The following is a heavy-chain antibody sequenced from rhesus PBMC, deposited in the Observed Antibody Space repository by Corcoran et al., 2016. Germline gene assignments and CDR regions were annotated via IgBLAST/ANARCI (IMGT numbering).Heavy chain of an antibody. CDR1: GGSISGPYR. CDR2: VFGPCTTT. Sequence: VQLQESGPGLVKPSETLSLTCGVSGGSISGPYRWNWIRQPPGKGLEWIGDVFGPCTTTFYNSSLKSRVTISKDTSKNQFSLNLNSLTAADTAVYFCASATTAAAHFAYWGQGVLVTVSS. CDR3: ASATTAAAHFAY. J-gene: IGHJ4*01. V-gene: IGHV4S10*01. D-gene: IGHD4-29*01.